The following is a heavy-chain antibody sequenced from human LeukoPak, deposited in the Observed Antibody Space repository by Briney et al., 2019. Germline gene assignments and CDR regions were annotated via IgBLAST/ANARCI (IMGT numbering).Heavy chain of an antibody. D-gene: IGHD6-19*01. Sequence: GGSLRLSCAASGFTFSSYSMNWVRQAPGKGLEWVSSISSSSYIYYADSVKGRSTISRDNAKNSLYLQMNSLRAEDTAVYYCARNRIAVAFDYWGQGTLVTVSS. J-gene: IGHJ4*02. CDR2: ISSSSYI. CDR1: GFTFSSYS. V-gene: IGHV3-21*01. CDR3: ARNRIAVAFDY.